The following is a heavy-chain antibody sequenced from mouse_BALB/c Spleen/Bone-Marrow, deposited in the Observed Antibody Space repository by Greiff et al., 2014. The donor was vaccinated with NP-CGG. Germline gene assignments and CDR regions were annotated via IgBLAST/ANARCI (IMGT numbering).Heavy chain of an antibody. CDR1: GFNIKDTY. V-gene: IGHV14-3*02. J-gene: IGHJ2*01. D-gene: IGHD1-1*01. CDR2: IDPANGNT. CDR3: ARYYYGSSYFDY. Sequence: EVKLVESGAELVKPGASVKLSCTASGFNIKDTYMHWVKQRPEQGLEWIGRIDPANGNTKYDPKFQGKATITADTSSNTAYLRLSSLTSEDTAVYYCARYYYGSSYFDYWGQGTTLTVSS.